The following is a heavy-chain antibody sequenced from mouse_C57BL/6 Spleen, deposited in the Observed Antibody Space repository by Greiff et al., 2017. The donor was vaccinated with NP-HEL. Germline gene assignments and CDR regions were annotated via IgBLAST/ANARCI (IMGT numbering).Heavy chain of an antibody. CDR3: ARPYGNSYAMDY. V-gene: IGHV1-80*01. CDR2: IYPGDGDT. D-gene: IGHD2-1*01. Sequence: VQLQESGAELVKPGASVKISCKASGYAFSSYWMNWVKQRPGKGLEWIGQIYPGDGDTNYNGKFKGQATLTADKSSSTAYMQLSSLTSEDSAVYFSARPYGNSYAMDYWGQGTSVTVSS. J-gene: IGHJ4*01. CDR1: GYAFSSYW.